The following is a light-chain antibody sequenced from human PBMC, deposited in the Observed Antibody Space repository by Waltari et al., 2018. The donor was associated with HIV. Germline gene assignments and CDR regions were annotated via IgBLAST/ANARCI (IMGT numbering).Light chain of an antibody. V-gene: IGLV1-51*01. CDR2: ENY. CDR3: GTWDSGLSAVV. Sequence: QSVLTQPPSVSAAPGQRVTISCSGSSSNIGSNDVSWYQQLPGTAPKLLIFENYRRPSGIPDRFSGSKSGTSATLGITGLQTGDEADYYCGTWDSGLSAVVFGGGTKLTVL. CDR1: SSNIGSND. J-gene: IGLJ3*02.